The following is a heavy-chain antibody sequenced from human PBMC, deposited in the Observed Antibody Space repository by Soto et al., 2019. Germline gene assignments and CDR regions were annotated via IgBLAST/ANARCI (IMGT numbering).Heavy chain of an antibody. Sequence: SETLSLTCTVSGGSVSSGSYYWSWIRQPPGKGLEWIGYIHHTGSTNYNPSLKSRVTLSVDTPQNQFSLQLSSVTAADTAVFYCARIWFDGDSGFYVFDYWGQGTLVTVSS. CDR2: IHHTGST. CDR3: ARIWFDGDSGFYVFDY. CDR1: GGSVSSGSYY. D-gene: IGHD3-22*01. J-gene: IGHJ4*02. V-gene: IGHV4-61*01.